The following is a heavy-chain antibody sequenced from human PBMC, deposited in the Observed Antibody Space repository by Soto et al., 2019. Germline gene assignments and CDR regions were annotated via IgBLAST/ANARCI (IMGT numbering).Heavy chain of an antibody. D-gene: IGHD3-22*01. Sequence: ASVKVSCKASGYTFTSSGISWARQAPVQGLEWMGWISAYNGNTNYAQKLQGRVTMTTDTSTSTAYMELRSLRSDDTAVYYCASSYYYDSSGYTTGSYYFDYWGQGTLVTVSS. CDR3: ASSYYYDSSGYTTGSYYFDY. J-gene: IGHJ4*02. V-gene: IGHV1-18*01. CDR2: ISAYNGNT. CDR1: GYTFTSSG.